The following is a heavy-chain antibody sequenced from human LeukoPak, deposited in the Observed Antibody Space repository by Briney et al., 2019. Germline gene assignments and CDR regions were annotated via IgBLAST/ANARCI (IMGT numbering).Heavy chain of an antibody. V-gene: IGHV3-11*03. CDR3: ARISGSYVFDY. J-gene: IGHJ4*02. D-gene: IGHD1-26*01. CDR2: ISSSTYT. CDR1: GFTFSDYY. Sequence: GSLRLSCAASGFTFSDYYMSWIRPAPGKGLEWISYISSSTYTNYADSVKGRFTISRDNAKNSMYLQMNSLRAEDTAVYYCARISGSYVFDYWGQGTLVTISS.